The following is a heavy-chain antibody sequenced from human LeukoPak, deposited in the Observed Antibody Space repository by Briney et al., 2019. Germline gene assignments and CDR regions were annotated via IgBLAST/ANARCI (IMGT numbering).Heavy chain of an antibody. Sequence: GGSLRLSCAASGFTFNNYAMTWVRQAPGKGLEWVSINSGGGGTTYYADSVKGRFTISRDSSKSTLYLQMNSLRAEDTAVYYCTKVSYVRGIVAADPFDYWGQGTLVTVSS. CDR1: GFTFNNYA. D-gene: IGHD6-13*01. CDR2: NSGGGGTT. CDR3: TKVSYVRGIVAADPFDY. J-gene: IGHJ4*02. V-gene: IGHV3-23*01.